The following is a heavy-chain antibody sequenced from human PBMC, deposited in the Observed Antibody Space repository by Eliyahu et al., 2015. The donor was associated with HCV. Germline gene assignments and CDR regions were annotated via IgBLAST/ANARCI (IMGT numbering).Heavy chain of an antibody. V-gene: IGHV3-23*01. CDR3: ARVGCSGGSCYVDAFDI. J-gene: IGHJ3*02. D-gene: IGHD2-15*01. CDR2: ISGSGGST. CDR1: GFTFSSXA. Sequence: EVQLLESGGGLVQPGGSLRLSCAASGFTFSSXAMXWVRQAPGKGLEWVSAISGSGGSTYYADSVKGRFTISRDNSKNTLYLQMNSLRAEDTAVYYCARVGCSGGSCYVDAFDIWGQGTMVTVSS.